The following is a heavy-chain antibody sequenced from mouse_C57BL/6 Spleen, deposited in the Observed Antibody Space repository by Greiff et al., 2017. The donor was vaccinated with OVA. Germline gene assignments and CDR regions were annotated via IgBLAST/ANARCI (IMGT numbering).Heavy chain of an antibody. CDR1: GYTFTSYW. Sequence: QVQLQQPGAELVKPGASVKLSCTASGYTFTSYWITWVRQRPGQGLEWVGDIYPGGGSTNYNEKFKGKATLTVDTSSGTDYMQLSSLTSEDSAVYYCARARGGYSNSYFDYWGQGTTLTVSS. V-gene: IGHV1-55*01. CDR2: IYPGGGST. J-gene: IGHJ2*01. D-gene: IGHD2-5*01. CDR3: ARARGGYSNSYFDY.